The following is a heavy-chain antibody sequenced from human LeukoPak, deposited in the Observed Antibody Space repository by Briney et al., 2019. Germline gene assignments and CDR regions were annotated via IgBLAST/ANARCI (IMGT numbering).Heavy chain of an antibody. D-gene: IGHD4-17*01. Sequence: SVKVSCKVSGYTLTELSMHWVRQAPGAGPEWRGGFDPEDGETIYAQKFQGRVTMTEDTSTDTAYMGLSSLGSEDAAVYYCATGVTTVRVFDYWGQGTRVTVS. V-gene: IGHV1-24*01. J-gene: IGHJ4*02. CDR2: FDPEDGET. CDR3: ATGVTTVRVFDY. CDR1: GYTLTELS.